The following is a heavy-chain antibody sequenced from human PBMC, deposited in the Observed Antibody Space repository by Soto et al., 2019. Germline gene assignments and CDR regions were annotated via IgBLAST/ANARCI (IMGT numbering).Heavy chain of an antibody. J-gene: IGHJ6*02. Sequence: QVQLQESGPGLVKPSQTLSITCSVSGGSISNDDYYWTWIRLPPGKGLEWIGHIYYNANTYYNPSLKSRLTMSLDTSQNQFSLHLTSVIAADSASYFCARATTVTSSFFYYGLDVWGQGTTVTVSS. CDR3: ARATTVTSSFFYYGLDV. CDR2: IYYNANT. CDR1: GGSISNDDYY. D-gene: IGHD4-17*01. V-gene: IGHV4-30-4*08.